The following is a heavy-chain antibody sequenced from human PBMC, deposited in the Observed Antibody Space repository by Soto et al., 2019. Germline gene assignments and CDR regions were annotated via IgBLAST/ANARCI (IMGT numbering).Heavy chain of an antibody. J-gene: IGHJ5*02. Sequence: VTVSCNASGYIFSANYIHWVRQAPGQGLEWLGWINPHSGATNYAQKFLGRVTMSADTSASTAYMDLARLKSDDTAVYYCVRAPALRSSNWCDPWGRGTRVTVSS. CDR1: GYIFSANY. CDR3: VRAPALRSSNWCDP. CDR2: INPHSGAT. V-gene: IGHV1-2*02. D-gene: IGHD3-16*02.